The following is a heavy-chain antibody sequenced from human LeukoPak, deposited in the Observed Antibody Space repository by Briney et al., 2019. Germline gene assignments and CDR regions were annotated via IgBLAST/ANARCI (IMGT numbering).Heavy chain of an antibody. Sequence: GGSLRLSCAASGFTFSDHYMDWVRQAPGKGLEWVGRIRNKANSHTTEYAASVKDRFTISRDDSRNSLYLQMNSLKTEDTAVYYCVTVSSFDYWGQGTLVTVSS. V-gene: IGHV3-72*01. CDR3: VTVSSFDY. J-gene: IGHJ4*02. CDR1: GFTFSDHY. CDR2: IRNKANSHTT.